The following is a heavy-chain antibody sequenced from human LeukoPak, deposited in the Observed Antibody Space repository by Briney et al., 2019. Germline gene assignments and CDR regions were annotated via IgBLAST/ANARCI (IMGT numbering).Heavy chain of an antibody. CDR1: GLTVSSNY. Sequence: GGSPRLSCAASGLTVSSNYMTWVRQAPGKGLEWISIIYSGGSTFYPDSVKGRFTISRDTSKNTLYLQMSSLRAEDTAMYYCAMRCATTWCMDYWGQGTLVTVSS. CDR3: AMRCATTWCMDY. CDR2: IYSGGST. J-gene: IGHJ4*02. V-gene: IGHV3-53*01. D-gene: IGHD2-8*01.